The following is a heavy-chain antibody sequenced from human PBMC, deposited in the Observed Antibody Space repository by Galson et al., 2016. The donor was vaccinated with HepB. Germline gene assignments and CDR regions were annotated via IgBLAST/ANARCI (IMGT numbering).Heavy chain of an antibody. CDR1: GFTFSSYA. Sequence: SLRLSCAASGFTFSSYAMNWVRQAPGKGLEWVSSITGSGNRTYFADSLKGRFTISRDNSKNTVYLQMSSLRAEDTAIYYCARVGGATNDYWGRGTLVTVSS. V-gene: IGHV3-23*01. J-gene: IGHJ4*02. D-gene: IGHD1-26*01. CDR3: ARVGGATNDY. CDR2: ITGSGNRT.